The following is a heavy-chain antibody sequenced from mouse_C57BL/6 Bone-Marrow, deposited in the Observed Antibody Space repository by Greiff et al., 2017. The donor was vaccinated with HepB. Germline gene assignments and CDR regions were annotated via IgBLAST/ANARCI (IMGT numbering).Heavy chain of an antibody. CDR2: ISSGGDYI. D-gene: IGHD2-1*01. Sequence: EVMLVESGEGLVKPGGSLKLSCAASGFTFSSYAMSWVRQTPEKRLEWVAYISSGGDYIYYAETVKGRFTISRDNARNTLYLQMSSLKSEDTAMYYCTRDRSTIQPYYYAMDYWGQGTSVTVSS. CDR3: TRDRSTIQPYYYAMDY. CDR1: GFTFSSYA. J-gene: IGHJ4*01. V-gene: IGHV5-9-1*02.